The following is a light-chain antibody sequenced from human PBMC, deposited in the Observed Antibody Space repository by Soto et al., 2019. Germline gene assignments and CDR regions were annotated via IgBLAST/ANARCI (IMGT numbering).Light chain of an antibody. V-gene: IGKV2-28*01. Sequence: DIVMTQSPLSLPVTPGEPASISCRSSQSLLHTNGYNYLDWYLQKPGQSPQLLIYLGSNRASGVPDRFSGSGSGTELTLKISRVEAEDVGVYYCMQALQTPLYTFGQGTKLEIK. CDR1: QSLLHTNGYNY. J-gene: IGKJ2*01. CDR3: MQALQTPLYT. CDR2: LGS.